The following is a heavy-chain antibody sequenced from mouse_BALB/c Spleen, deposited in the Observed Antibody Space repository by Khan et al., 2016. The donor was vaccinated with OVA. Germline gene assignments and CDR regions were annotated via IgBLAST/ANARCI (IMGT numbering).Heavy chain of an antibody. Sequence: QVQLQQSGAELARPGASVKLSCKASGYTFTDYYINWVKQRTGQGLEWIGEIYPGSGNTYYNEKFTGKATLTADKSSRTAYMQLSSLTSEDSAVFFCARRNYFGYTFAYWGQGTLVTVSA. CDR2: IYPGSGNT. CDR3: ARRNYFGYTFAY. CDR1: GYTFTDYY. D-gene: IGHD1-2*01. J-gene: IGHJ3*01. V-gene: IGHV1-77*01.